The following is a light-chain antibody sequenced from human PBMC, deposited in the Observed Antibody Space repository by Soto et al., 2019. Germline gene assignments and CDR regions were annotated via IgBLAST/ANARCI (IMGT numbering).Light chain of an antibody. Sequence: IQMTQSPSTLSPSVGDRVTITCRASQSISSYLAWYQQKPGKAPNLLIHDASTLQSGVPSRFSGSGSGTEFTLTISSLQPDDLATYYCQQYNRYPITFGQGTRLEIK. CDR2: DAS. V-gene: IGKV1-5*01. J-gene: IGKJ5*01. CDR3: QQYNRYPIT. CDR1: QSISSY.